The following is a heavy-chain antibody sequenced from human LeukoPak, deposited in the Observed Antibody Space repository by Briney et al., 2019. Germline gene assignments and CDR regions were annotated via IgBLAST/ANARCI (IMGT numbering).Heavy chain of an antibody. CDR2: IYSGGST. CDR3: ARDKSSPHAFDI. Sequence: GGSLRLSCAASGFTVSSNYMSWVRQAPGKGLEWVSIIYSGGSTYYADSVKGRFTISRDNSKNTLYPQMNSLRAEDTAVYYCARDKSSPHAFDIWGQGTMVTVSS. V-gene: IGHV3-53*01. J-gene: IGHJ3*02. CDR1: GFTVSSNY.